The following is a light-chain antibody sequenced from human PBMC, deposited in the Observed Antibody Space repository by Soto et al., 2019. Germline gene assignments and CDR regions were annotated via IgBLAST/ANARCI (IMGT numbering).Light chain of an antibody. CDR2: EGD. CDR1: SNDVGSYNL. V-gene: IGLV2-14*02. CDR3: SSYRITTVV. J-gene: IGLJ1*01. Sequence: QSVLTQPASVSGSPGQSITISCTGTSNDVGSYNLVSWCQQHPGKAPKLIIYEGDKRPSGVSDRFSVSKSGNTASLTISGLQAEDEADYFCSSYRITTVVFGSGTKVTVL.